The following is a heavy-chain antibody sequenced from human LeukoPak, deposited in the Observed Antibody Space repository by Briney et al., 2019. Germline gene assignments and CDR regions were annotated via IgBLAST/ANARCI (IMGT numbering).Heavy chain of an antibody. CDR3: ARVDIAAAPWGSFDI. D-gene: IGHD6-13*01. Sequence: EASVKVSCKASGYTFTGYYMHWVRQAPGQGLEWMGWINPNSGGTNYAQKFQGRVTITRDTSASAAYMELSSLRSDDTAVYYCARVDIAAAPWGSFDIWGRGTMVTVSS. CDR1: GYTFTGYY. V-gene: IGHV1-2*02. CDR2: INPNSGGT. J-gene: IGHJ3*02.